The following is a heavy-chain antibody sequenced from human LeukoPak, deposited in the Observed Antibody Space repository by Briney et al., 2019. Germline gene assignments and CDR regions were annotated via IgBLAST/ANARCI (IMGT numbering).Heavy chain of an antibody. CDR2: INPNSGGT. CDR3: ARDRVTLGGSCYLF. CDR1: GYTFTGYY. Sequence: ASVKVSCKASGYTFTGYYMHWVRQAPGQGLEWMGWINPNSGGTNYAQKFQGRVTMTRDTSISTAYMELSRLRSDDTAVYYCARDRVTLGGSCYLFWGQGTLVTVSS. V-gene: IGHV1-2*02. D-gene: IGHD2-15*01. J-gene: IGHJ4*02.